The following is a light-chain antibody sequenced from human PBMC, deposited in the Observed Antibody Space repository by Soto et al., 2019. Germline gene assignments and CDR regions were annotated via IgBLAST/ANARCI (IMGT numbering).Light chain of an antibody. J-gene: IGKJ2*01. CDR3: QQGHSTPYT. CDR1: QNIRTY. V-gene: IGKV1-39*01. Sequence: MQMTQSPYLLSASVEYSVSITCLLSQNIRTYLNWYQQKPGRAPKLLIHSASALPSGVPSRFSGSGSGTEFTLTMSGLQPEDFATYYCQQGHSTPYTFGQGTKVDI. CDR2: SAS.